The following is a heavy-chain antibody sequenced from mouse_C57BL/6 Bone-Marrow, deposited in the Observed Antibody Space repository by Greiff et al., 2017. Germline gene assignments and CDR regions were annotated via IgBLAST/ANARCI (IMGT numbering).Heavy chain of an antibody. D-gene: IGHD3-2*02. CDR1: GYSFTGYY. V-gene: IGHV1-42*01. Sequence: EVQLQESGPELVKPGASVKISCKASGYSFTGYYMNWVKQSPEKSLEWIGEINPSTGGTTYNQKFKAKATLTVDKSSSTAYMQLKSLTSEDSAVYYCARTGSSGPDYWGQGTTLTVSS. CDR2: INPSTGGT. CDR3: ARTGSSGPDY. J-gene: IGHJ2*01.